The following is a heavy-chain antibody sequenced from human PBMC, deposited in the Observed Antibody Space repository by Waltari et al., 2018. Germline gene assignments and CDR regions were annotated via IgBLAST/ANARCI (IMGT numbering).Heavy chain of an antibody. CDR2: INHSGST. D-gene: IGHD3-3*01. CDR1: GGSFSGYY. CDR3: ARGRGFWSGFFDY. Sequence: QVQLQQWGAGLLKPSETLSLTCAVYGGSFSGYYWSWSTQPQGKGLEWIGEINHSGSTNYNPSLKSRVTISVDTSKNQFSLKLSSVTAADTAVYYCARGRGFWSGFFDYWGQGTLVTVSS. J-gene: IGHJ4*02. V-gene: IGHV4-34*01.